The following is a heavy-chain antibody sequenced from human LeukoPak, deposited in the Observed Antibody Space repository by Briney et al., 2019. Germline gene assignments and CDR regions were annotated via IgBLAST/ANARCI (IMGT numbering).Heavy chain of an antibody. V-gene: IGHV1-69*13. Sequence: SVKVSCKASEGTFSSYAISWVRQAPGQGLEWMGGIIPIFGTANYAQKFQGRVTITADESTSTAYMELSSLRSEDTAVYYCARENCSGGSCYFDTLAYFDYWGQGTLVTVSS. CDR1: EGTFSSYA. CDR2: IIPIFGTA. D-gene: IGHD2-15*01. CDR3: ARENCSGGSCYFDTLAYFDY. J-gene: IGHJ4*02.